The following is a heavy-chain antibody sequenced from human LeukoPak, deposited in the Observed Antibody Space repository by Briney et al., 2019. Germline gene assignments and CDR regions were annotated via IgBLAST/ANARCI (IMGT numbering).Heavy chain of an antibody. CDR2: INPSGGST. Sequence: ASVKVSCKASGYTFTSYYMHWMRQAPGQGLEWMGIINPSGGSTSYAQKFQGRVTMTRDTSTSTVYMELSSLGSEDTAVFYCASPGICSSTSCYSLGAFDIWGQGTMVTVSS. D-gene: IGHD2-2*01. CDR1: GYTFTSYY. J-gene: IGHJ3*02. CDR3: ASPGICSSTSCYSLGAFDI. V-gene: IGHV1-46*01.